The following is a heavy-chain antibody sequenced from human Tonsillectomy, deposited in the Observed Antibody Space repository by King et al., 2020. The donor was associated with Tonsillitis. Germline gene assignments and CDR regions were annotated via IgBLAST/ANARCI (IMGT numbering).Heavy chain of an antibody. CDR3: ARENIGGGMDV. J-gene: IGHJ6*02. Sequence: VQLVESGGGLVQPGGSLRLSCAASGVTVSSNHMSWVRQAPGKGLEWVSVIYVGGSTYNAGAVKGRFTISRDNSKNTVYLQMNSLRADDTAVYYCARENIGGGMDVWGQGTTVTVSS. CDR1: GVTVSSNH. D-gene: IGHD3-16*01. CDR2: IYVGGST. V-gene: IGHV3-66*01.